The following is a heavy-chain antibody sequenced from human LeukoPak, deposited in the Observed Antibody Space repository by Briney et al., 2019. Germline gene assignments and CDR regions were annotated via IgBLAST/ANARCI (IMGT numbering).Heavy chain of an antibody. V-gene: IGHV3-23*01. CDR1: GFTFSNYA. J-gene: IGHJ4*02. D-gene: IGHD3-16*01. CDR3: ANLNAPYWGNFDY. Sequence: PGGSLRLSCAASGFTFSNYAMSWVRQAPGQGLDWVSAISDSGVTAYNADSVKGRFTISRDNSKSALYLQMNSLRAEDTAVYYCANLNAPYWGNFDYWGQGTLVTVSS. CDR2: ISDSGVTA.